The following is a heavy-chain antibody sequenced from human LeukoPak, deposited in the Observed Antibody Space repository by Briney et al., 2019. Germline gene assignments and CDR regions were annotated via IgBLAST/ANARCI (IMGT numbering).Heavy chain of an antibody. D-gene: IGHD2-8*02. J-gene: IGHJ3*02. V-gene: IGHV3-23*01. CDR1: GFTFTTCA. CDR3: AKLLVPTRLFDAFDI. CDR2: ISGSGGST. Sequence: PGGSLRLSCAASGFTFTTCAITWVRQAPGKGLEWVSTISGSGGSTYYADSVKGRFTISRDSSKNTLYLQMNSLRAEDTAIYYCAKLLVPTRLFDAFDIWGQGTMVTVSS.